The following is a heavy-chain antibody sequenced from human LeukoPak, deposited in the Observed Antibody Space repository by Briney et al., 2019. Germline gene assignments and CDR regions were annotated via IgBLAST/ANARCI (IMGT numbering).Heavy chain of an antibody. J-gene: IGHJ4*02. CDR3: ARDAGRDGYPRRY. D-gene: IGHD5-24*01. CDR2: INPSGGST. Sequence: GASVKVSCKASRYTFTSYYMHWVRQAPGQGLEWMGIINPSGGSTSYAQKFQGRVTMTRDMSTSTVYMELSSLRSEDTAVYYCARDAGRDGYPRRYWGQGTLVTVSS. V-gene: IGHV1-46*01. CDR1: RYTFTSYY.